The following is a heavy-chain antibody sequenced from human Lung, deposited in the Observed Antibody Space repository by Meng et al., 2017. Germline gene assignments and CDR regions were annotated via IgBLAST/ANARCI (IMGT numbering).Heavy chain of an antibody. V-gene: IGHV3-23*01. D-gene: IGHD3-10*01. J-gene: IGHJ4*02. CDR2: ISSSNTRT. CDR1: GFTFTSYA. CDR3: AKSLKSYGSGSSYDY. Sequence: GGSLRLSCAASGFTFTSYAMSWVRQAPGKGLEWVSAISSSNTRTYYADSVKGRFTISRDNSKNTLYLQMNSLRADDTAVYYCAKSLKSYGSGSSYDYWGQGTLVTVSS.